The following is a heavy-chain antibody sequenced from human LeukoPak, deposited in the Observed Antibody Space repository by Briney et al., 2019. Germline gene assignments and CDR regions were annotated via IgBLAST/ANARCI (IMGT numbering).Heavy chain of an antibody. Sequence: GGSLRLSCAASAFTFSDYSMNWVRQAPGKGLEWISYISGRSSTIYYADSVKGRFTISRDNAKNSMYLQMNSLRAADTAVYYCARGGYGDYHFDSWGQGTQVTVSS. CDR1: AFTFSDYS. V-gene: IGHV3-48*01. CDR3: ARGGYGDYHFDS. CDR2: ISGRSSTI. J-gene: IGHJ4*02. D-gene: IGHD4-17*01.